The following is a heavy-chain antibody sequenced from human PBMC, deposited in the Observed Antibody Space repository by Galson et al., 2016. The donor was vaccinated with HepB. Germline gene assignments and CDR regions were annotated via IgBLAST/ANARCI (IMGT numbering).Heavy chain of an antibody. CDR2: IYYSGST. J-gene: IGHJ5*02. D-gene: IGHD3-10*01. CDR3: ARLTYYYGSGSYYSWFDP. CDR1: GDSISNYY. Sequence: SETLSLTCTVSGDSISNYYWSWIRQPPGKGLEYIGYIYYSGSTNYNPSLKSRVTISVDASQNQFSLKLSSVTAADTAVYFCARLTYYYGSGSYYSWFDPWGQGTLVTVSS. V-gene: IGHV4-59*01.